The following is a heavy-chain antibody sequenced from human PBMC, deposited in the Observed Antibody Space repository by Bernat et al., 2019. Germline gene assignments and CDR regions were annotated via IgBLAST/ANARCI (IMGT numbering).Heavy chain of an antibody. CDR2: IYYSGST. CDR3: ARVLLWFGELFGFDP. CDR1: GGSISSSSYY. Sequence: QLQLQESGPGLVKPSETLSLTCTVSGGSISSSSYYWGWIRQPPGKGLEWIGSIYYSGSTYYNPSLKSRVTISVETSKNQFSLKLSSVTAADTAVYYCARVLLWFGELFGFDPWGQGTLVTVSS. V-gene: IGHV4-39*01. D-gene: IGHD3-10*01. J-gene: IGHJ5*02.